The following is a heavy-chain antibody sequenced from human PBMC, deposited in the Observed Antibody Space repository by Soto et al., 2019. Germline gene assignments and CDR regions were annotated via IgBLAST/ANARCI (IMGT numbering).Heavy chain of an antibody. J-gene: IGHJ6*03. Sequence: ESGGGLVQPGRSLRLSCAASGFTFDDYAMHWVRQAPGKGLEWVSGISWNSGSIGYADSVKGRFTISRDNAKNSLYLQMNSLRAKDTALYYCAKGGYCSSTSCYDAYYYYYMDVWGKGTTVTVSS. V-gene: IGHV3-9*01. CDR2: ISWNSGSI. D-gene: IGHD2-2*01. CDR3: AKGGYCSSTSCYDAYYYYYMDV. CDR1: GFTFDDYA.